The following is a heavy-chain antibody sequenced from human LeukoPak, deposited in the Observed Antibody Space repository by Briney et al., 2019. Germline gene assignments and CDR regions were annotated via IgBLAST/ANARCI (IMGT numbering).Heavy chain of an antibody. J-gene: IGHJ3*02. Sequence: GSVKVSCKASGYTFTSYGISWVRQAPGQGLEWMGWISAYNGNTNYAQKLQGRVTMTTDTSTSTAYMELRSLRSDDTAVYYCARDRSSSWPWGPDAFDIWGQGTMVTDSS. CDR3: ARDRSSSWPWGPDAFDI. CDR1: GYTFTSYG. D-gene: IGHD6-13*01. V-gene: IGHV1-18*01. CDR2: ISAYNGNT.